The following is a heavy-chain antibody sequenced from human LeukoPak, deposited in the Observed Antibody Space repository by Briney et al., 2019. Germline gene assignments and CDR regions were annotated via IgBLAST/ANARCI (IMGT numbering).Heavy chain of an antibody. Sequence: SVKVSCKGSGFTFTSSAMQWVRQARGQRLEWIGWIVVGSGNTNYAQKFQGRVTITRDMSTSTVYMELSSLRSEDTAVYYCARVTYYDSSGYYYGGAFDIWGQGTMVTVSS. CDR3: ARVTYYDSSGYYYGGAFDI. J-gene: IGHJ3*02. CDR2: IVVGSGNT. V-gene: IGHV1-58*02. CDR1: GFTFTSSA. D-gene: IGHD3-22*01.